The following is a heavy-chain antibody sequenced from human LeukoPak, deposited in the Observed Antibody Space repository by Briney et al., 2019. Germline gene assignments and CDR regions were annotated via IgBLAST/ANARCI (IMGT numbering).Heavy chain of an antibody. J-gene: IGHJ4*02. D-gene: IGHD3-10*01. CDR3: ARPHLWFGELYFDY. CDR1: GFTFSSYW. Sequence: PGGSLRLSCAASGFTFSSYWMSWVRQAPGKGLEWVASIKQDGSEKYYVDSVKGRFTISRDNAKNSLYLQMNSLRAEDTAVYYCARPHLWFGELYFDYWGQGTLVTVSS. V-gene: IGHV3-7*01. CDR2: IKQDGSEK.